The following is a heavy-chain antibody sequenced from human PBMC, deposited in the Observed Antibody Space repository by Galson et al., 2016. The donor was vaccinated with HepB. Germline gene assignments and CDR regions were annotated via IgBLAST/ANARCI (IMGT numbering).Heavy chain of an antibody. CDR2: IYGDNDK. J-gene: IGHJ3*02. CDR1: GFSLNSGGVG. V-gene: IGHV2-5*02. CDR3: AHSVSLSAGGSYYRSRDAFDI. Sequence: PALVKPTQTLTLTCTFSGFSLNSGGVGVAWIRQPPGKALEWLALIYGDNDKRYSPSLQARVTITKDTSKKQVVLIMTNMYPVDTGTYYCAHSVSLSAGGSYYRSRDAFDIWGQGTVVTVSS. D-gene: IGHD2-15*01.